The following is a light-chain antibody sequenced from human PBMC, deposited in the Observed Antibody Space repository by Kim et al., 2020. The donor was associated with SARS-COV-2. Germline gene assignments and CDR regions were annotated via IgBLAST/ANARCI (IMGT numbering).Light chain of an antibody. CDR1: SLRSYY. CDR2: GKN. V-gene: IGLV3-19*01. CDR3: NSRDSSGNHLGV. J-gene: IGLJ2*01. Sequence: GQTVRITCQGDSLRSYYASWYQQKPGQAPVLVIYGKNNRPSGIPDRFSGSSSGNTASLTITGDQAEDEADYYCNSRDSSGNHLGVFGGGTQLTVL.